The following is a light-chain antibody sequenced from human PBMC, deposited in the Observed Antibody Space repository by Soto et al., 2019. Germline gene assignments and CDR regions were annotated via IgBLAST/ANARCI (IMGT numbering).Light chain of an antibody. CDR3: AVWYDSLRGWV. Sequence: QSVLTQPPSASGTPGQRVTISCSGRFSNIGSNYVYWYQQLPGTAPKLLIFTNDQRTSGVPGRFSCSKSGTSASLAISGLRSEDEADYYCAVWYDSLRGWVFGGGTKLTVL. CDR1: FSNIGSNY. V-gene: IGLV1-47*02. CDR2: TND. J-gene: IGLJ3*02.